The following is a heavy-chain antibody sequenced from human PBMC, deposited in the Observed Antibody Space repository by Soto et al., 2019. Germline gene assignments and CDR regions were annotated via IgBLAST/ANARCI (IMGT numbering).Heavy chain of an antibody. J-gene: IGHJ6*03. Sequence: EVQLLESGGGLVQPGGSLRLSCAASGFTFSSYALNWVRQAPGKGLEWVSVISGSGDNTYYGDSVKGRFTISRDNSKNPVYLQRTSLRAEDTALYYCAKDLGTDDFWSAYYTSYYMDVWGKGTTVTVSS. CDR1: GFTFSSYA. V-gene: IGHV3-23*01. CDR3: AKDLGTDDFWSAYYTSYYMDV. D-gene: IGHD3-3*01. CDR2: ISGSGDNT.